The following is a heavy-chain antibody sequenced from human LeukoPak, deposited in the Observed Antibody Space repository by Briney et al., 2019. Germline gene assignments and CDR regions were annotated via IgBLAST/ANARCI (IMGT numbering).Heavy chain of an antibody. Sequence: GGSLRLSCAASGFTFSSYAMHWVRQAPGKGLEGVAVISYDGSNKYYADSVKGRFTISIDNSKNTLYLQMNSLRAEDTAAYYCARDGPSAAGTWDYWGQGTLVTVSS. V-gene: IGHV3-30-3*01. CDR1: GFTFSSYA. J-gene: IGHJ4*02. D-gene: IGHD6-13*01. CDR2: ISYDGSNK. CDR3: ARDGPSAAGTWDY.